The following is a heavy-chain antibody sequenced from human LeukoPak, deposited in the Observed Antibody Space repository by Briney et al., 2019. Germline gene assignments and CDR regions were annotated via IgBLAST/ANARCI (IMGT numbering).Heavy chain of an antibody. CDR1: GFTFSSYA. J-gene: IGHJ4*02. CDR2: ISGSGGST. CDR3: AKGRGYIFDY. D-gene: IGHD3-16*02. Sequence: PGGSLRLSCAASGFTFSSYAMSWVRQAPGKGLEWVSAISGSGGSTYYADSVKGRFTVSRDNSKNTLYLKMNSLRAEDTAVYYCAKGRGYIFDYWGQGTLVTVSS. V-gene: IGHV3-23*01.